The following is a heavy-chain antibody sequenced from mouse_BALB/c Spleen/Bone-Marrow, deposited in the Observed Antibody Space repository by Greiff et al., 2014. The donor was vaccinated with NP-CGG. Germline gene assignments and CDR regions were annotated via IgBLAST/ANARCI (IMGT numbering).Heavy chain of an antibody. CDR3: ARTTTATGAMDY. CDR1: GFSLPNYG. Sequence: VKLVESGPGLVAPSQSLSITCTVSGFSLPNYGVHWVRQPPGKGLEWLGVIWADGSTNYNSALMSRLSISKDNSKSQVFFKMNSLQTDDTAMYYCARTTTATGAMDYWGQGTSVTVSS. D-gene: IGHD1-2*01. V-gene: IGHV2-9*02. J-gene: IGHJ4*01. CDR2: IWADGST.